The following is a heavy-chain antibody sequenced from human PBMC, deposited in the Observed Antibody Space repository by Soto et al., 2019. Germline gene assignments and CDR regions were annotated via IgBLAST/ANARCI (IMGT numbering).Heavy chain of an antibody. CDR3: ARGVPITPGTFDY. V-gene: IGHV3-53*01. D-gene: IGHD5-12*01. CDR1: GFTVSSTY. CDR2: ICSGGST. Sequence: LRLSCAASGFTVSSTYMSWVRQAPGKGLEWISIICSGGSTFYADSVKGRFTISRDNSKNTLYLQMNSLRAEDTAVYYCARGVPITPGTFDYRGQGTLVTVSS. J-gene: IGHJ4*02.